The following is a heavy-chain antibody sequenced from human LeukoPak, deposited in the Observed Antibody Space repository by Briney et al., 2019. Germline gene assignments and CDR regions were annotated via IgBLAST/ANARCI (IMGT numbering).Heavy chain of an antibody. D-gene: IGHD3-16*02. CDR1: GYTFTGYY. CDR2: INPNSGCT. V-gene: IGHV1-2*02. J-gene: IGHJ4*02. Sequence: ASVKVSCKASGYTFTGYYMHWVRQAPGQGLEWMGWINPNSGCTNYAQKFQGRVTMTRDTAISTAYMELSRLRYDDTAVYYCASEVKTGVYDYVWGSYRYPDYWGQGTLVTVSS. CDR3: ASEVKTGVYDYVWGSYRYPDY.